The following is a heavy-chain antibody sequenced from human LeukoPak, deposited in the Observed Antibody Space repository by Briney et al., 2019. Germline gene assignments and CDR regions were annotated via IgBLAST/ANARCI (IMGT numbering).Heavy chain of an antibody. D-gene: IGHD2-15*01. Sequence: SVKVSCKASGGTFSSYAISWVRQAPGQGLEWMGGIIPIFGTANYAQKFQGRVTITTDESTSTAYMELSSLRSEDTAVYFCARAPAGCGGTCPFHDWGQGTLVTVSS. CDR3: ARAPAGCGGTCPFHD. J-gene: IGHJ4*02. V-gene: IGHV1-69*05. CDR1: GGTFSSYA. CDR2: IIPIFGTA.